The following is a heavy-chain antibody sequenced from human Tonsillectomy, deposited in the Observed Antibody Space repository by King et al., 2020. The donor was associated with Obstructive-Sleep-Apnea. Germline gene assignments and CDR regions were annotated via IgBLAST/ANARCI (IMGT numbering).Heavy chain of an antibody. J-gene: IGHJ4*02. V-gene: IGHV4-39*07. Sequence: VQLQESGPGLVKPSETLSLTCTVSGGSISSSSYYWGWIRQPPGKGLEWSGSIYYSGSTYYNPSLKSRVTISVDTSKNQFSLKLSSVTAADTAVYYCARDDPDTAYDYWGQGTLVTVSS. CDR2: IYYSGST. CDR3: ARDDPDTAYDY. CDR1: GGSISSSSYY. D-gene: IGHD5-18*01.